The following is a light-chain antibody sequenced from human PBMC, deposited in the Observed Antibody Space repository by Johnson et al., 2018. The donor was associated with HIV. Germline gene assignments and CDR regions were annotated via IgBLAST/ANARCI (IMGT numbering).Light chain of an antibody. J-gene: IGLJ1*01. CDR2: DNN. CDR1: SSNIGNNY. V-gene: IGLV1-51*01. CDR3: GTWDSSLSAYV. Sequence: QSVLTQPPSVSAAPGKKVTISCSGSSSNIGNNYVSWYQQLPGTAPKLLIYDNNKRPSGIPDRFSGSKSGTSATLGITGLPTGDEADYYCGTWDSSLSAYVVGTGTKVTVL.